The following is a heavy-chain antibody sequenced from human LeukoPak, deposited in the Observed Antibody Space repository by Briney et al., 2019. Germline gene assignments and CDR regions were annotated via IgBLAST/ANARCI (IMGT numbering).Heavy chain of an antibody. CDR3: ARTVVNYFDY. CDR1: GGSISSSSYY. Sequence: SSETLSLTCTVSGGSISSSSYYWGWIRQPPGKGLEWIGSIYYSGSTYYNPSLKSRVTISVDTSKNQFSLKLSSVTAAGTAVYYCARTVVNYFDYWGQGTLVTVSS. V-gene: IGHV4-39*01. J-gene: IGHJ4*02. CDR2: IYYSGST.